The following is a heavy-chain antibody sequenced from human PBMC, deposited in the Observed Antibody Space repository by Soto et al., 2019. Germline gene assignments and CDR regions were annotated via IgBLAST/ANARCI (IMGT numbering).Heavy chain of an antibody. V-gene: IGHV3-11*05. CDR1: GFTFSDYY. CDR2: INSSSSYT. J-gene: IGHJ2*01. D-gene: IGHD6-13*01. CDR3: ARTIAAAGGRRYFDL. Sequence: QVQLVGSGGGLVKPGGSLRLSCAASGFTFSDYYMSWIRQAPGKGLEWVSYINSSSSYTNYADSVKGRFTISRDNAKNSLYLQMNSLRAEDTAVYYCARTIAAAGGRRYFDLWGRGTLVTVSS.